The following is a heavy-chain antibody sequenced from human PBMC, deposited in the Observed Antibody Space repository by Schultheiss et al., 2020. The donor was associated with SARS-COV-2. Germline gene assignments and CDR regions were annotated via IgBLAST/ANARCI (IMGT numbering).Heavy chain of an antibody. Sequence: GESLKISCAASGFTVSSNYMSWVRQAPGKGLEWVSAISGSGGSTYYADSVKGRFTISRDNSKNTLYLQMNSLRAEDTAVYYCAKGVVAATRYYYGMDVWGQGTTVTVSS. CDR1: GFTVSSNY. D-gene: IGHD2-15*01. CDR2: ISGSGGST. CDR3: AKGVVAATRYYYGMDV. V-gene: IGHV3-23*01. J-gene: IGHJ6*02.